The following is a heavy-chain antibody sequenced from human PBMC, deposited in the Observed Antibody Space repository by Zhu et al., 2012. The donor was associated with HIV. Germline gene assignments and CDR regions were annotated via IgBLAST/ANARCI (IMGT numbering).Heavy chain of an antibody. Sequence: QVQLQESGPGLVKPSETLSLTCAVSGYSISSGYYWGWIRQPPGKGLEWIGSIYHSGSTYYNPSLKSRVTISVDTSKNQFSLKLSSVTAADTAVYYCARDAGYSSGWYGGFDPWGQGPGHRLL. D-gene: IGHD6-19*01. CDR1: GYSISSGYY. CDR2: IYHSGST. J-gene: IGHJ5*02. V-gene: IGHV4-38-2*02. CDR3: ARDAGYSSGWYGGFDP.